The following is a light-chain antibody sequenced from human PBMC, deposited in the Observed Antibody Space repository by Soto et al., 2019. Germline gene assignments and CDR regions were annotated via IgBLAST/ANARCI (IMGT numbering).Light chain of an antibody. Sequence: QPVLTQPASVPRTPGQPLTLSCTGTSSDVGGYNDVSWYQQHPGKARKLMIYEVSNRRSGVSNRFSGSKSGNTASLTISGLQAEDEADDYCSSYTSSSTLYVFGTGTKATGL. CDR2: EVS. CDR1: SSDVGGYND. V-gene: IGLV2-14*01. J-gene: IGLJ1*01. CDR3: SSYTSSSTLYV.